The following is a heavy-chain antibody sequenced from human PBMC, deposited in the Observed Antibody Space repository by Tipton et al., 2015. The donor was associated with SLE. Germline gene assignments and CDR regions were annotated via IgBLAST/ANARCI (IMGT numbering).Heavy chain of an antibody. V-gene: IGHV3-53*05. CDR1: GFTVSTNY. CDR3: ARDSDYDFWRGHLDAFDM. CDR2: IYSGGST. D-gene: IGHD3-3*01. Sequence: SLRLSCAASGFTVSTNYMSWVRQAPGKGLERVSVIYSGGSTSYADFVRGRFTISRDSLKNTVYLQMNSLRAEDTAMYFCARDSDYDFWRGHLDAFDMWGQGTMVTVSS. J-gene: IGHJ3*02.